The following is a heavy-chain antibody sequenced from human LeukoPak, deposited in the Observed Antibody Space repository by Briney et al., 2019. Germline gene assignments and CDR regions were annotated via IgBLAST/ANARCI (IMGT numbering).Heavy chain of an antibody. CDR3: ARVQYYDFWSGYYTGGNWFDP. D-gene: IGHD3-3*01. CDR2: IYYSGST. V-gene: IGHV4-59*11. J-gene: IGHJ5*02. CDR1: GGSISSHY. Sequence: SETLSLTCTVSGGSISSHYWSWIRQPPGKGLEWIGYIYYSGSTNYNPSLKSRVIISVDTSKNQFSLKLSSVTAADTAVYYCARVQYYDFWSGYYTGGNWFDPWGQGTLVTVSS.